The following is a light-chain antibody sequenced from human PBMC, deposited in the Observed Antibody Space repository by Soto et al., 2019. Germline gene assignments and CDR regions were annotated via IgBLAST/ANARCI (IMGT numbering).Light chain of an antibody. CDR2: AAS. CDR3: HQSHSSPYT. J-gene: IGKJ2*01. V-gene: IGKV1-39*01. Sequence: DIQMTQSPSSLSASVGDRVTISCRPSQTIANYLNWYQHKPGNAPKLLIYAASSLQTGVPSRFSGSGSGTDFTLTINSLQPEDFATYVGHQSHSSPYTFGQGTRLEIK. CDR1: QTIANY.